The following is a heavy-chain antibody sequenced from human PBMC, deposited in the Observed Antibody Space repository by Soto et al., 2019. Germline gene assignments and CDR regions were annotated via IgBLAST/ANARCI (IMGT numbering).Heavy chain of an antibody. D-gene: IGHD6-13*01. CDR1: GFTFSSYA. CDR2: ISGSGGST. J-gene: IGHJ6*02. Sequence: EVQLLESGGGLVQPGGSLRLSCAASGFTFSSYAMSWVRQAPGKGLEWVSAISGSGGSTYYADSVKGRFTISRDNSKNTLYLQMNGLIAEDTAVYYCAKVDNPVSSSWYYGGMDVWGQGTTVTVSS. V-gene: IGHV3-23*01. CDR3: AKVDNPVSSSWYYGGMDV.